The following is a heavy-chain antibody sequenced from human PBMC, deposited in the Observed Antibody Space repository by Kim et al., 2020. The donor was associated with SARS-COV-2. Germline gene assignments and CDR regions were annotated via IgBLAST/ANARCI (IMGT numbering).Heavy chain of an antibody. D-gene: IGHD1-7*01. V-gene: IGHV3-30*18. CDR1: GFTFNAYG. Sequence: GGSLRLSCAASGFTFNAYGIHWVRQAPGKGLEWVAVITYDGSNKYYTDSVKGRFTISRDNSKNTLYLQMNSLRAEDTAVYYCAKDGIYWGTTGWNWFDPWGQGTLVTVSS. CDR3: AKDGIYWGTTGWNWFDP. J-gene: IGHJ5*02. CDR2: ITYDGSNK.